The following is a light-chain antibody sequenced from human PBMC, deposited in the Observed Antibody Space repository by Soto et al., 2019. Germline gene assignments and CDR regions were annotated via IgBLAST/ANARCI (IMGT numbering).Light chain of an antibody. V-gene: IGKV1-5*01. CDR2: DVS. Sequence: DIHRDPSPSTLSASVGFRVTITSRASQSISNWLALYQQKPGKAPTLLIYDVSRLEGGVPSRFSGSGSGTEFTLTISSLEPEDFALYYCQQLSHWPFTVGPGTKVDI. CDR1: QSISNW. CDR3: QQLSHWPFT. J-gene: IGKJ3*01.